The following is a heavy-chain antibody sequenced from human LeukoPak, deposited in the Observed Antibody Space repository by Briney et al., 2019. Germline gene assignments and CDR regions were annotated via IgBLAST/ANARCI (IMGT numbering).Heavy chain of an antibody. CDR3: ARGDYYGSGRLRGWFDP. CDR2: IYYSGST. Sequence: PSETLSLTCTVSGGSISSYYWSWIRQPPGKGLEWIGYIYYSGSTNYYPSLKSRVTISVDTSKNQFSLKLSSVTAADTAVYYCARGDYYGSGRLRGWFDPWGQGTLVTVSS. V-gene: IGHV4-59*08. CDR1: GGSISSYY. J-gene: IGHJ5*02. D-gene: IGHD3-10*01.